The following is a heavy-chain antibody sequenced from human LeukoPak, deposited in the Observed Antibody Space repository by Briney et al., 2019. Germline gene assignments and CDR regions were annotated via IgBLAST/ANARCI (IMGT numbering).Heavy chain of an antibody. D-gene: IGHD4-11*01. J-gene: IGHJ3*02. CDR1: GFTFSDSY. Sequence: GGSLRLSCAASGFTFSDSYMTWVRQAPGKGVEWVAYISGSGHDINYSESAKGRFTISRDNARNSLYLQMNNLRVEDTAVYYCARGYTNYGYVFDIWGQGTMVTVSS. CDR3: ARGYTNYGYVFDI. CDR2: ISGSGHDI. V-gene: IGHV3-11*05.